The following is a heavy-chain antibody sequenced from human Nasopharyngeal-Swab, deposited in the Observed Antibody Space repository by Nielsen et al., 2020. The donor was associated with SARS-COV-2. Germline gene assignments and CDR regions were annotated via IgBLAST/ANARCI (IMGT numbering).Heavy chain of an antibody. CDR1: GFNLGYFA. CDR3: TRGNSGWYGVGHF. D-gene: IGHD6-19*01. V-gene: IGHV3-49*03. CDR2: IRSKAYGGTT. J-gene: IGHJ4*02. Sequence: GESLKISCTASGFNLGYFAMSWFRQAPGKGLEWVGFIRSKAYGGTTEYAASVKGRFTISRDDPKSIAYLEMNSLKTEDTAVYYCTRGNSGWYGVGHFWGQGTLVRVS.